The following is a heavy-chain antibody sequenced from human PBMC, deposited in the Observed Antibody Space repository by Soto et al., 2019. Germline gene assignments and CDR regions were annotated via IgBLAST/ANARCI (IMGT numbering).Heavy chain of an antibody. CDR3: ARQKKFLDYGGPNDY. V-gene: IGHV3-23*01. D-gene: IGHD4-17*01. Sequence: GGSLRLSCAASGFTFGTYAMSWVRQAPGKGLEWVSGISGIGTGTYYADSVKGRFTISRDTSKNTLYLQMNSLRAEDTAVYYCARQKKFLDYGGPNDYWGQGTLVTVSS. CDR1: GFTFGTYA. CDR2: ISGIGTGT. J-gene: IGHJ4*02.